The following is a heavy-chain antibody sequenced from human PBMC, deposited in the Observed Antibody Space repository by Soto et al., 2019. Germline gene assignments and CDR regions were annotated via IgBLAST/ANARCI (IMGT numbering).Heavy chain of an antibody. Sequence: SETLSLTCAVYGGSFSGYYWSWIRQPPGKGLEWIGEINHSGSTNYNPSLKSRVTISVDTSKNQFSLKLSSVTAADTAVYYCARDGYSSSRPKINWIDPSGQATLVTVSS. CDR1: GGSFSGYY. CDR3: ARDGYSSSRPKINWIDP. CDR2: INHSGST. D-gene: IGHD6-13*01. V-gene: IGHV4-34*01. J-gene: IGHJ5*02.